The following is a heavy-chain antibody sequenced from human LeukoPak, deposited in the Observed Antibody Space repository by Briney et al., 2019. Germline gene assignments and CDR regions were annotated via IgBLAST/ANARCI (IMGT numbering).Heavy chain of an antibody. V-gene: IGHV3-11*04. J-gene: IGHJ4*02. CDR1: GFTFSDYY. Sequence: GGSLRLSCAASGFTFSDYYMSWIRQAPGKGLEWVSYISSSGSTIYYADSVKGRFTISRDNAKNSLYLQMNSLRAEDTAVYYCARDLYYDYVWGSYRWPFDYWGQGTLVTVSS. CDR2: ISSSGSTI. CDR3: ARDLYYDYVWGSYRWPFDY. D-gene: IGHD3-16*02.